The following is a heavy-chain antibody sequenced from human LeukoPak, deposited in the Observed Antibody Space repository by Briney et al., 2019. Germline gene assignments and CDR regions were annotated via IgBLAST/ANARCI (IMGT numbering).Heavy chain of an antibody. CDR1: GYTFTSYD. CDR3: ARRSEYSYGY. Sequence: ASVKVPCKASGYTFTSYDINWVRQATGQGLEWMGWMNPNSGNTGYAQKFQGRVTMTRNTSISTAYMELSSLRAEGTAVYYCARRSEYSYGYWGQGTLVTVSS. CDR2: MNPNSGNT. V-gene: IGHV1-8*01. D-gene: IGHD5-18*01. J-gene: IGHJ4*02.